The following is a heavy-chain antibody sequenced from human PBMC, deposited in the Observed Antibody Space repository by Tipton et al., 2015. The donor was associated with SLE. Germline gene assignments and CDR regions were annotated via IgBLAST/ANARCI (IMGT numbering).Heavy chain of an antibody. CDR3: ARGDFYYYHYMDV. CDR1: GGSISSYY. J-gene: IGHJ6*03. V-gene: IGHV4-59*01. Sequence: TLSLTCTIFGGSISSYYWSWIRQRPGKGLEWIGYIYYSGSTNYNPSLKSRVTISVDTSKNQFSLNMTSLTAADTAVYYCARGDFYYYHYMDVWGNGTTVTVSS. CDR2: IYYSGST.